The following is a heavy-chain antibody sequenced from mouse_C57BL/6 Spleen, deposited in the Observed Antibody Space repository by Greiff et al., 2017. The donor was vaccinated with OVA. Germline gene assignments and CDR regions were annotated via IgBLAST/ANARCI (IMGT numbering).Heavy chain of an antibody. CDR3: ARVSYDGSSYGWFAY. J-gene: IGHJ3*01. D-gene: IGHD1-1*01. CDR2: ISDGGSYT. CDR1: GFTFSSYA. Sequence: EVQGVESGGGLVKPGGSLKLSCAASGFTFSSYAMSWVRQTPETRLEWVATISDGGSYTYYPDNVKGRFTISRDNAKNNLYLQMSHLKSEDTAMYYGARVSYDGSSYGWFAYWGQGTLGTVSA. V-gene: IGHV5-4*01.